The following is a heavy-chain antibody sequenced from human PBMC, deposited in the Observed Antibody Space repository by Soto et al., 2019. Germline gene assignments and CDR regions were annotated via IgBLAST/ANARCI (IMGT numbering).Heavy chain of an antibody. CDR3: ARTNSSSWYAGYFQH. D-gene: IGHD6-13*01. J-gene: IGHJ1*01. CDR1: GGTFSSYA. V-gene: IGHV1-69*12. Sequence: QVQLVQSGAEVKKPGSSVKVSCKASGGTFSSYAISWVRQAPGQGLEWMGGIIPIFGTANYAQKFQGRVTITADEYRSTACRELSSLRSEDTAVYYCARTNSSSWYAGYFQHWGQGTMVTVSS. CDR2: IIPIFGTA.